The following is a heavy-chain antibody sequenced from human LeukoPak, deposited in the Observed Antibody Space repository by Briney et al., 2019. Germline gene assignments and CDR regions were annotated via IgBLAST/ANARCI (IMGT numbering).Heavy chain of an antibody. D-gene: IGHD3-22*01. V-gene: IGHV3-11*03. CDR3: ARPYYDSRFDAFDI. CDR1: GFTFSDYY. CDR2: ISSSSSYT. J-gene: IGHJ3*02. Sequence: GGSLRLSCAASGFTFSDYYMSWIRQAPGKGLEWVSYISSSSSYTNYADSVKGRFTISRDNAKNSLYLRMNSLRAEDTAVYYCARPYYDSRFDAFDIWGQGTMVTVSS.